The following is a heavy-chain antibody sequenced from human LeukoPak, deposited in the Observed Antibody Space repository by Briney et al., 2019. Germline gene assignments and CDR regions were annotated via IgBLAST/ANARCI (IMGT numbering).Heavy chain of an antibody. D-gene: IGHD6-13*01. J-gene: IGHJ4*02. CDR2: FDPEDGET. CDR3: ARDKGSSWSFDY. V-gene: IGHV1-24*01. CDR1: GYTLTELS. Sequence: ASVKVPCKVSGYTLTELSMHWVRQAPGKGLEWMGGFDPEDGETIYAQKFQGRVTMTEDTSTDTAYMELSSLRSEDTAVYYCARDKGSSWSFDYWGQGTLVTVSS.